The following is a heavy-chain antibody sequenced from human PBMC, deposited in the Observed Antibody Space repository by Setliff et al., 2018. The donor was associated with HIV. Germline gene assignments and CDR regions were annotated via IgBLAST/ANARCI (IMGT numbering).Heavy chain of an antibody. J-gene: IGHJ5*02. CDR3: AKSYTSAWYEGWFDP. CDR2: IIGTGLNT. V-gene: IGHV3-23*01. D-gene: IGHD2-2*02. CDR1: GFTCSSYA. Sequence: GGSLRLSCVASGFTCSSYAMNWVRQAPGKGLEWVSGIIGTGLNTYNADSVKGRFTISRDNSKNTLYLQMNNLRPEDTAMYYCAKSYTSAWYEGWFDPWGQGTLVTVSS.